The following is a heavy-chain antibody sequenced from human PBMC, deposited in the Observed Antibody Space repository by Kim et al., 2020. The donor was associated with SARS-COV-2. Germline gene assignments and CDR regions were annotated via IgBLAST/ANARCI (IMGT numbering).Heavy chain of an antibody. CDR2: ISHGGHT. J-gene: IGHJ3*01. V-gene: IGHV4-38-2*01. CDR3: ARMCLGISSNFDV. Sequence: SETLSLTCSVSGSTFGIGYYWGWVREPPGGGLGWVGSISHGGHTNYNSSLLGRLTISVDKSKSLLSLMLTSVTAADTAVYYCARMCLGISSNFDVWGRG. CDR1: GSTFGIGYY.